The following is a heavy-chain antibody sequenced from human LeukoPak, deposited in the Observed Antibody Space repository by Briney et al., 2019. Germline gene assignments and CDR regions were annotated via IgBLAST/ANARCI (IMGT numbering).Heavy chain of an antibody. CDR1: GFTFSSYG. D-gene: IGHD6-6*01. J-gene: IGHJ6*02. V-gene: IGHV3-30*18. Sequence: PGGSLRLSCAASGFTFSSYGMHWVRQAPGKGLEWVAVISYDGSNKYYADSVKGRFTISRDNSKNTLYLQMNSLRAEDTAVYYCAKSREYSNPTDYYGMDVWGQGTTVTVSS. CDR3: AKSREYSNPTDYYGMDV. CDR2: ISYDGSNK.